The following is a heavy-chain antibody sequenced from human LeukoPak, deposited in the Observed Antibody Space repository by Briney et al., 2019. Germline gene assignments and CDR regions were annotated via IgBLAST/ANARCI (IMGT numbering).Heavy chain of an antibody. J-gene: IGHJ6*03. V-gene: IGHV3-7*01. CDR2: IKQDGREK. D-gene: IGHD2-15*01. Sequence: GGSLRLPCAASGFTFSSYWMSWVRQAPGKGLEWVANIKQDGREKYYVDSVKGRFTISRDNAKNSLYLQMNSLRAEDTAVYYCARVFEEVWLLGNYYYYYMDVWGKGTTVTISS. CDR3: ARVFEEVWLLGNYYYYYMDV. CDR1: GFTFSSYW.